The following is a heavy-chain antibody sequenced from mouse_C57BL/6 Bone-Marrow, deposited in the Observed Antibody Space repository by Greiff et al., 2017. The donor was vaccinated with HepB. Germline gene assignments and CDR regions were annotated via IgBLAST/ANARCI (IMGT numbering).Heavy chain of an antibody. CDR2: INPDSSTI. J-gene: IGHJ1*03. CDR1: GVDFSRYW. D-gene: IGHD1-1*01. Sequence: CAASGVDFSRYWMSWVRRAPGKGLEWIGEINPDSSTINYAPSLKDKFIISRDNAKNTLYLQMSKVRSEDTALYYCARLGVRFYWYFDVWGTGTTVTVSS. V-gene: IGHV4-1*01. CDR3: ARLGVRFYWYFDV.